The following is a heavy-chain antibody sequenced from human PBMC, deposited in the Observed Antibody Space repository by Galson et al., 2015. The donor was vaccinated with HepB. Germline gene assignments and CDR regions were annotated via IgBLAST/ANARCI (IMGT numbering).Heavy chain of an antibody. CDR3: APTVVYCTGGSCYSDFDS. D-gene: IGHD2-15*01. Sequence: SLRLSCAASGAPGFIFSTYGMNWVRQAPGKGLKWVSSISGSSTYTYYADSVKGRFIVSRDNANNSLYLQMNSLRAEDTAVYYCAPTVVYCTGGSCYSDFDSWGQGTLVTVS. CDR2: ISGSSTYT. V-gene: IGHV3-21*01. CDR1: GAPGFIFSTYG. J-gene: IGHJ4*02.